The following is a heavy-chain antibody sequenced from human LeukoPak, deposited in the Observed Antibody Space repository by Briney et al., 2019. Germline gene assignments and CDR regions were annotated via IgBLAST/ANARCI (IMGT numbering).Heavy chain of an antibody. J-gene: IGHJ4*02. D-gene: IGHD6-19*01. V-gene: IGHV3-23*01. CDR3: AKDSSGEVAVAGT. CDR1: GFTFSSYW. Sequence: GGSLRLSCAASGFTFSSYWMTWVRQAPGKGLEWVSAISGSGGSTYYADSVKGRFTISRDNSKNTLYLQMNSLRAEDTAVYYCAKDSSGEVAVAGTWGQGTLVTVSS. CDR2: ISGSGGST.